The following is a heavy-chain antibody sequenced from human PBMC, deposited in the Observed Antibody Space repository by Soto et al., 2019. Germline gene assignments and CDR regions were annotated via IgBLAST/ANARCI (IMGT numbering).Heavy chain of an antibody. V-gene: IGHV1-18*01. D-gene: IGHD6-13*01. Sequence: QVQLKQSGPEVRKPGASVRVSCKASGYIFTNFGISWVRQAPGQGLEWMGWISGYNDNTHYAQKLQGRVSMTTDTSTGTAYMDLRSLRSDDTATYYCVRDSSSWFYYYYGMDVWGQGTTVTVSS. J-gene: IGHJ6*02. CDR3: VRDSSSWFYYYYGMDV. CDR2: ISGYNDNT. CDR1: GYIFTNFG.